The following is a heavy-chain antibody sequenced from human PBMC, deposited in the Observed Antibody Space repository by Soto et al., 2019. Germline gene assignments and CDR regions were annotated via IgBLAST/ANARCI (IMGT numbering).Heavy chain of an antibody. J-gene: IGHJ5*02. Sequence: SETLSLTCTVSGGSITSGDYYWSWIRQPPGKGLEWIGYIYYSGSTYYNPSLKSRVTISVDTSKNQFSLKLSSVTAADTAVYYCARHWLQSWFDPWGQGTLVTVSS. CDR2: IYYSGST. CDR1: GGSITSGDYY. D-gene: IGHD4-4*01. V-gene: IGHV4-39*01. CDR3: ARHWLQSWFDP.